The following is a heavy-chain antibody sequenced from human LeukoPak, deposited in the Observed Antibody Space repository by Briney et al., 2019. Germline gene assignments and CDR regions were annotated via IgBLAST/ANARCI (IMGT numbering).Heavy chain of an antibody. V-gene: IGHV3-23*01. Sequence: GGSLRLSCAVSGITLSNYGMSWVRQAPGKGLEWVAGISDSGGRTNYADSVKGRFTISRDNPKNTLYLQMNSLRAEDTAVYFCAKRGVVIRVFLVGFHKEAYYFDSWGQGAPVTVSS. D-gene: IGHD3-10*01. J-gene: IGHJ4*02. CDR1: GITLSNYG. CDR3: AKRGVVIRVFLVGFHKEAYYFDS. CDR2: ISDSGGRT.